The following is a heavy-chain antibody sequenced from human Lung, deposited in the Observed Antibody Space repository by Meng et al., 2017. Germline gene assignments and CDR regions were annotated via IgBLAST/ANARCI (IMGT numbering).Heavy chain of an antibody. Sequence: GGSLRLSCAASGFTFSGHWMHWVRQAPGKGLVWVSRINTDGSTTTYAGSVKGRFTISRDNAKNTLYLQMNSLRAEDTAVYYCTNDRLNHWGQGTLVTVSS. CDR2: INTDGSTT. V-gene: IGHV3-74*01. CDR1: GFTFSGHW. CDR3: TNDRLNH. D-gene: IGHD1-1*01. J-gene: IGHJ1*01.